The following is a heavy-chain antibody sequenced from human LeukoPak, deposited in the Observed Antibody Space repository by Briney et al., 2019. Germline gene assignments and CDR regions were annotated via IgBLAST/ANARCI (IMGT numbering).Heavy chain of an antibody. CDR3: ASLGYSGYDYYFDY. D-gene: IGHD5-12*01. J-gene: IGHJ4*02. V-gene: IGHV3-33*01. CDR1: GFTFSSYG. CDR2: IWYDGSNK. Sequence: PGGSLRLSCAASGFTFSSYGMHWVRQAPGKGLEWVAVIWYDGSNKYYADSVKGRFTISRDNSKNTLYLQMNSLRAEDTAVYYCASLGYSGYDYYFDYWGQGTLVTVSS.